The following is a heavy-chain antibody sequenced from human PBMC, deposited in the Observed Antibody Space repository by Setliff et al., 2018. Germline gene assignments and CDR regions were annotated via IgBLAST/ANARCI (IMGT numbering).Heavy chain of an antibody. V-gene: IGHV3-23*05. CDR1: GFAFSSYA. Sequence: GGSLRLSCAGSGFAFSSYAMSWVRQAPGKGLEWVSTIYSGDRSTFYTDSVKGRFTISRDNPRSTLYLQMNSLRAEDTVLYYCANYEQRPRNLDYWGQGTLVTVSS. CDR2: IYSGDRST. CDR3: ANYEQRPRNLDY. D-gene: IGHD6-25*01. J-gene: IGHJ4*02.